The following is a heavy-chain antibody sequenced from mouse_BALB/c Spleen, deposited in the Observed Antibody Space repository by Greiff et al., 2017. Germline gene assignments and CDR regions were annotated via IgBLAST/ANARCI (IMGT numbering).Heavy chain of an antibody. J-gene: IGHJ4*01. V-gene: IGHV1S26*01. CDR1: GYTFTSYW. CDR3: ARITTVVADYYAMDY. CDR2: INPSTGYT. D-gene: IGHD1-1*01. Sequence: VQLQQSGAELVKPGASVKMSCKASGYTFTSYWMHWVKQRPGQGLEWIGYINPSTGYTEYNQKFKDKATLTADKSSSTAYMQLSSLTSEDSAVYYCARITTVVADYYAMDYWGQGTSVSVSS.